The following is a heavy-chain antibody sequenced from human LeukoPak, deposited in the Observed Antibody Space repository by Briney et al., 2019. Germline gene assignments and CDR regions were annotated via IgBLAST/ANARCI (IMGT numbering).Heavy chain of an antibody. Sequence: EASVKVSCKASGGTFSSYAINWVRQAPGQGLEWMGGIIPIFGTANYAQKFQGRVTLTTDESTSTAYMELSSLRSEDTAVYYCARDNGDAFDIWGQGTMVTVSS. J-gene: IGHJ3*02. CDR3: ARDNGDAFDI. CDR2: IIPIFGTA. CDR1: GGTFSSYA. D-gene: IGHD2-8*01. V-gene: IGHV1-69*05.